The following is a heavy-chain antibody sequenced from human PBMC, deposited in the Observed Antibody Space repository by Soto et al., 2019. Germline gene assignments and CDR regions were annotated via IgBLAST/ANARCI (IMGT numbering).Heavy chain of an antibody. CDR1: GYTFTDYY. Sequence: QVQLVQSGAEGKKPGASVKVCCRTSGYTFTDYYIHWVRQAPGQGLDWMAIINPGDVTTSYAQKLPGGVTLTRGTSTSPIHMEQSSRPSEDTAVYYCARNPLRHFYAMDVWGSGTTVTVSS. D-gene: IGHD4-17*01. J-gene: IGHJ6*04. CDR2: INPGDVTT. CDR3: ARNPLRHFYAMDV. V-gene: IGHV1-46*01.